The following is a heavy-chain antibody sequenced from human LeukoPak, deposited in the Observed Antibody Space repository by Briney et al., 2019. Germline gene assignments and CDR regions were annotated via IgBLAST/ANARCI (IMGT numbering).Heavy chain of an antibody. CDR3: ARDRPPPMGYYDSSGHFDY. V-gene: IGHV3-74*01. J-gene: IGHJ4*02. Sequence: PGGSLRLSCAASGFTFSSYWMRWVRQAPGKGLVWVSRINSDGSSTSYADSVKGRFTISRDNAKNTLYLQMNSLRAEDTAVYYCARDRPPPMGYYDSSGHFDYWGQGNLVTVSS. CDR1: GFTFSSYW. D-gene: IGHD3-22*01. CDR2: INSDGSST.